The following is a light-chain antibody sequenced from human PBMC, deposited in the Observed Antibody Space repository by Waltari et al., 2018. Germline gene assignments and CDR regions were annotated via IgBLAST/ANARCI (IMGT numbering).Light chain of an antibody. Sequence: DIVMTQSPLSPPVTPGEPASISCRSSQSLLHSNGYNYLDWYLQKPGQSPQLLIYLGSSRASGVPDRFSGSGSGTDFTLKISRVEAEDVGVYYCMQALQTPLTFGGGTRVEIK. V-gene: IGKV2-28*01. CDR3: MQALQTPLT. J-gene: IGKJ4*01. CDR2: LGS. CDR1: QSLLHSNGYNY.